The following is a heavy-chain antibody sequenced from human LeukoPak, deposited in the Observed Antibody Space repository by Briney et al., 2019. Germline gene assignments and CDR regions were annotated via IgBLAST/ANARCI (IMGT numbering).Heavy chain of an antibody. CDR2: INHSGST. CDR3: ARESTQETYYDILTGYYTWFDP. V-gene: IGHV4-34*01. J-gene: IGHJ5*02. D-gene: IGHD3-9*01. Sequence: SETLPLTCAVYGGSFSGYYWSWIRQPPGKGLEWIGEINHSGSTNYNPSLKSRVTISVDTSKNQFSLKLSSVTAADTAVYYCARESTQETYYDILTGYYTWFDPWGQGTLVTVSS. CDR1: GGSFSGYY.